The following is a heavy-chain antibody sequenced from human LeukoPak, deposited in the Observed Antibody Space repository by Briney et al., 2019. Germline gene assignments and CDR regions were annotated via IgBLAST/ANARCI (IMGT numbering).Heavy chain of an antibody. CDR3: ARQEHEAGTSALEY. J-gene: IGHJ4*02. CDR1: RFTYSNHR. D-gene: IGHD6-13*01. CDR2: ISSSSSTI. Sequence: GGSLRLSSAASRFTYSNHRMKWVRQAPGKGLEWATYISSSSSTIYYADSVKGRFTISRDNAKNSLYLQMNSLSDEDTAVYYSARQEHEAGTSALEYWGQGTLVTVSS. V-gene: IGHV3-48*02.